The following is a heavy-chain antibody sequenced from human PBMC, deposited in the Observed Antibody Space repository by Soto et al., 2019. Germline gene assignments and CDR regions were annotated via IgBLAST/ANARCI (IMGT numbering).Heavy chain of an antibody. CDR3: AREDIVVVPAAYYGMDV. CDR1: GYTFTSYG. D-gene: IGHD2-2*01. Sequence: GASVKVSCKAYGYTFTSYGISWVRQAPGQGLEWMGWISAYNGNTNYAQKLQGRVTMTTDTSTSTAYMELRSLRSDDTAVYYCAREDIVVVPAAYYGMDVWGQGTTVTVSS. J-gene: IGHJ6*02. V-gene: IGHV1-18*01. CDR2: ISAYNGNT.